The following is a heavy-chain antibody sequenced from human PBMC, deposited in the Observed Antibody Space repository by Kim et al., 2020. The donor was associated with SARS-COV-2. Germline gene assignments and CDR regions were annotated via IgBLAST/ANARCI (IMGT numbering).Heavy chain of an antibody. Sequence: SVKVSCKASGGTFSSYAISWVRQAPGQGLEWMGGIIPIFGTANYAQKFQGRVTITADESTSTAYMELSSLRSEDTAVYYCARDQDGKFDYGDYYYYGMDVWGQGTTVTVSS. D-gene: IGHD4-17*01. CDR3: ARDQDGKFDYGDYYYYGMDV. CDR1: GGTFSSYA. J-gene: IGHJ6*02. CDR2: IIPIFGTA. V-gene: IGHV1-69*13.